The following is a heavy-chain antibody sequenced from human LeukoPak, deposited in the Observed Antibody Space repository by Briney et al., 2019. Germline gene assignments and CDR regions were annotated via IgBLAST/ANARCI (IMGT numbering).Heavy chain of an antibody. V-gene: IGHV3-23*01. Sequence: GGSLRLSCAASGFTFTSYAMSWVRQAPGKGLEWVSVLTDDGNTYYADSVKGRFTNSRDDSKNTLFLQMNSLRAEDTAVYYCAKELPYCSSTSCHSGAYYYYGMDVWGQGTTVTVSS. CDR3: AKELPYCSSTSCHSGAYYYYGMDV. CDR1: GFTFTSYA. D-gene: IGHD2-2*01. J-gene: IGHJ6*02. CDR2: LTDDGNT.